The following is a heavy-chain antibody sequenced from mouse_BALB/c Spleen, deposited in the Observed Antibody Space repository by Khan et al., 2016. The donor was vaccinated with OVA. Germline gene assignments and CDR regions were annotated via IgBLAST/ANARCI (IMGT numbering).Heavy chain of an antibody. D-gene: IGHD3-1*01. CDR3: ARKSTRASY. V-gene: IGHV1-4*01. CDR2: INPSSGYT. J-gene: IGHJ2*01. CDR1: GYTFTSYT. Sequence: QVQLQQPGAELVKPGASVKMSCKASGYTFTSYTMHWVKQRPGQGLEWIGYINPSSGYTKYTQKFKDKATLTADKSSSTAYMQLSSLTSEDSAVYYCARKSTRASYWGQGTTLTVSS.